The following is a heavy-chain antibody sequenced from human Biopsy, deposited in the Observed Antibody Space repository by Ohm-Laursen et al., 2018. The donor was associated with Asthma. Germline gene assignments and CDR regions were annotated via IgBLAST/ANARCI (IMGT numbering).Heavy chain of an antibody. J-gene: IGHJ1*01. Sequence: GSLRLSCAASGFTFSSYAMSWVRQAPGKGLEWVSVIYSGGTSHTADSVKGRFTISRDNSKDTVYLQMNSLRAEDTAVYYCARTFHFWSPYHAEHYQLWGQGTLVTVSS. CDR2: IYSGGTS. D-gene: IGHD3-3*02. CDR1: GFTFSSYA. V-gene: IGHV3-23*03. CDR3: ARTFHFWSPYHAEHYQL.